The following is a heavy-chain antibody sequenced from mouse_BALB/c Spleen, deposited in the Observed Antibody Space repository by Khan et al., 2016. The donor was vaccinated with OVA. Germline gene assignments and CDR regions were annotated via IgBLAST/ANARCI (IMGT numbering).Heavy chain of an antibody. D-gene: IGHD2-1*01. CDR3: VRTYFSYGTYGDYYTMDY. CDR2: IWSGGST. J-gene: IGHJ4*01. V-gene: IGHV2-2*02. CDR1: GFSLTSYG. Sequence: QMQLKESGPGLVQPSQSLSITCTVSGFSLTSYGVHWVRQSPGKGLEWLGVIWSGGSTDYNAAFISRLTISKDNSKSQVFFKMNSLQANDTAIYYCVRTYFSYGTYGDYYTMDYWGQGTSVTVSS.